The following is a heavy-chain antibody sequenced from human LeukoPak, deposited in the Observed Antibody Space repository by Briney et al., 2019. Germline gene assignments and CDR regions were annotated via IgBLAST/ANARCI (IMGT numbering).Heavy chain of an antibody. Sequence: SETLSLTCAVYGGSFSGYYWSWIRQPPGKGLEWIGEINHSGSTNYNPSLKSRVTISVDTSKNQCSLKLSSVTAADTAVYYCARARVQSLSGWYNYYGMDVWGQGTTVTVSS. CDR1: GGSFSGYY. CDR3: ARARVQSLSGWYNYYGMDV. V-gene: IGHV4-34*01. D-gene: IGHD6-19*01. J-gene: IGHJ6*02. CDR2: INHSGST.